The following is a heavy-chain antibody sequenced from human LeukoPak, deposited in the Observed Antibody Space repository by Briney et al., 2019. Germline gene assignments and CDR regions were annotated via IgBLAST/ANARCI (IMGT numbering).Heavy chain of an antibody. CDR2: IRYDGSNK. Sequence: GGSLRLSCAASGFTFSSYGMHWVRQAPGKGLEWVAFIRYDGSNKYYADSVKGRFTISRDNSKNTPYLQMNSLRAEDTAVYYCASVYDSSGYYLFPDAFDIWGQGTMVTVSS. CDR3: ASVYDSSGYYLFPDAFDI. CDR1: GFTFSSYG. D-gene: IGHD3-22*01. V-gene: IGHV3-30*02. J-gene: IGHJ3*02.